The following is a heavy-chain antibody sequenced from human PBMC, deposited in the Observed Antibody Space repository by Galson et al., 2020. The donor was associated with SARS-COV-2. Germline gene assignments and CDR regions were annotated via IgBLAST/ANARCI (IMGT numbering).Heavy chain of an antibody. CDR2: IDGRIEKT. Sequence: GGSLRLTCEASGFIIDHYAMNWVRQAPGKGLEWVSSIDGRIEKTYYADSVKGRFTISRDNSKRILYLQMNSLRVDATATYFCAKDRGPFSYSGSYFDDWGQGTLVAVSS. D-gene: IGHD1-26*01. CDR1: GFIIDHYA. V-gene: IGHV3-23*01. CDR3: AKDRGPFSYSGSYFDD. J-gene: IGHJ4*02.